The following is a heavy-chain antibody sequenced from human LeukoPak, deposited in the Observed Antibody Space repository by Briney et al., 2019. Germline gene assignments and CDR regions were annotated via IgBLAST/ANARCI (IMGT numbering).Heavy chain of an antibody. CDR3: ARRFTMVRGVIIDDFAFDI. J-gene: IGHJ3*02. Sequence: PVGSLRLSCAASGFTVSSNYMSWVRQAPGKGLEWVSVIYSGGSTYYADSVKGRFTISRDNSKNTLYLQMNSLRAEDTAVYYCARRFTMVRGVIIDDFAFDIWGQGTMLTVSS. V-gene: IGHV3-66*04. D-gene: IGHD3-10*01. CDR1: GFTVSSNY. CDR2: IYSGGST.